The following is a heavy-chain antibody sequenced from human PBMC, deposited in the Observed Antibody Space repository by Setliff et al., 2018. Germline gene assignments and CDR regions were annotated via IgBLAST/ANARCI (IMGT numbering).Heavy chain of an antibody. Sequence: PSETLSLTCTVSGYSISSGYYWGWIRQPPGKGLEWIGSIYHSGSTYYNPSLKSRVTISVDRSKNQFSLKLSSVTAADTAVYYCASQGEMISPWGYGMDVWGQGTTVTVSS. CDR1: GYSISSGYY. J-gene: IGHJ6*02. V-gene: IGHV4-38-2*02. D-gene: IGHD3-16*01. CDR3: ASQGEMISPWGYGMDV. CDR2: IYHSGST.